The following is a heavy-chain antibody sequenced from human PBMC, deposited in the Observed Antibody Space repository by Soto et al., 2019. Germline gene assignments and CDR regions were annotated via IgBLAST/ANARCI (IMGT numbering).Heavy chain of an antibody. V-gene: IGHV4-39*01. CDR3: ASGFGVVTLFDY. CDR1: GGSISSSSYY. J-gene: IGHJ4*02. D-gene: IGHD3-3*01. Sequence: SETLSLTCTVSGGSISSSSYYWGWIRQPPGKGLEWIGSIYYSGSTYYNPSLKSRVTISVDTPKNQFSLKLSSVTAADTAVYYCASGFGVVTLFDYWGQGTLVTVSS. CDR2: IYYSGST.